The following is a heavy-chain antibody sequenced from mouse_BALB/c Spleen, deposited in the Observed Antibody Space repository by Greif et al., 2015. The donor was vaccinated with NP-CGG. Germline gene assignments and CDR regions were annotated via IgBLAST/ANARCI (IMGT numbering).Heavy chain of an antibody. J-gene: IGHJ4*01. CDR1: GYTFTDYY. V-gene: IGHV1-84*02. D-gene: IGHD2-4*01. CDR3: ARSAMIRGAMDY. Sequence: QVQLQQSGPELVKPGASVKISCKASGYTFTDYYINWVKQKPGQGLEWIRWIYPGSGNTKYNEKFKGKATLTVDTSSSTAYMQLSSLTSEDTAVYFCARSAMIRGAMDYWGQGTSVTVSS. CDR2: IYPGSGNT.